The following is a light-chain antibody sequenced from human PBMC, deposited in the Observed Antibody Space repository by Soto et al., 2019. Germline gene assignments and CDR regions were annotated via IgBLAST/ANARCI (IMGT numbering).Light chain of an antibody. J-gene: IGLJ2*01. CDR1: ISNVGNNA. V-gene: IGLV1-36*01. CDR2: YDD. Sequence: QAVVTQPPSVSEAPRQRVTISCSGSISNVGNNAVNWYQQLPGKAPKLLIYYDDLLPSGVSDRFSGSKSGTSASLAISGLQSEDEADYYCAAWDDGLNGVVFGGGTKLTVL. CDR3: AAWDDGLNGVV.